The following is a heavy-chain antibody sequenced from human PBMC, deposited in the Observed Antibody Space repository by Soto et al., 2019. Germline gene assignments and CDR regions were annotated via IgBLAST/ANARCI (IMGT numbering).Heavy chain of an antibody. CDR2: TYYRSKWYN. Sequence: LSLTCAISGDSVSSNSAAWNWIRQSPSRGLEWLGRTYYRSKWYNDYAVSVKSRITINPDTSKNQFSLQLNSVTPEDTAVYYCARDLYGSGSYYFYYYYGMDVWGQGTTVTVSS. V-gene: IGHV6-1*01. CDR3: ARDLYGSGSYYFYYYYGMDV. J-gene: IGHJ6*02. CDR1: GDSVSSNSAA. D-gene: IGHD3-10*01.